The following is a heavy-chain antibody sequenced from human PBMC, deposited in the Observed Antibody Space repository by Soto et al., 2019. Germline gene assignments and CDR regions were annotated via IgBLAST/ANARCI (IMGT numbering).Heavy chain of an antibody. CDR1: GGSISSYY. J-gene: IGHJ3*02. D-gene: IGHD6-13*01. CDR3: ARLGPGIAAAAGAFDI. CDR2: IYYSGST. V-gene: IGHV4-59*08. Sequence: SETLSLTCTVSGGSISSYYWSWIRQPPGKGLEWIGYIYYSGSTNYNPSLKSRVTISVDTSKNQLSLKLSSVTAADTAVYYCARLGPGIAAAAGAFDIWGQGTMVT.